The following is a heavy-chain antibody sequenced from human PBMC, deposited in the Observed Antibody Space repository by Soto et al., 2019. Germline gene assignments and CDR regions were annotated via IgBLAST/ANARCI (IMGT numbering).Heavy chain of an antibody. Sequence: PGGSLRLSCAASGFTFSSYSMNWVRQAPGKGLEWVSSISSSSSYIYYADSVKGRFTISRDSAKNSLYLQMNSLRAEDTAVYYCARDRYGDLSFDYWGQGTLVTV. D-gene: IGHD4-17*01. CDR2: ISSSSSYI. CDR3: ARDRYGDLSFDY. CDR1: GFTFSSYS. J-gene: IGHJ4*02. V-gene: IGHV3-21*01.